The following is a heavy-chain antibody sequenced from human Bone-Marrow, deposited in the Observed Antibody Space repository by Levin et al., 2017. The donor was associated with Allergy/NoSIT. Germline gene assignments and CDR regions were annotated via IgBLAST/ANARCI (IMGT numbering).Heavy chain of an antibody. D-gene: IGHD1-26*01. J-gene: IGHJ6*02. Sequence: ASVKVSCRASGYILTDYYLHWVRQAPGQGLEYMGRINPKNGGTHSARKFLGRATMTRDTSINTVYMQLSGLTFDDAAVYYCARDKGGELLGHDYGMDVWGQGTTVTVSS. V-gene: IGHV1-2*06. CDR3: ARDKGGELLGHDYGMDV. CDR2: INPKNGGT. CDR1: GYILTDYY.